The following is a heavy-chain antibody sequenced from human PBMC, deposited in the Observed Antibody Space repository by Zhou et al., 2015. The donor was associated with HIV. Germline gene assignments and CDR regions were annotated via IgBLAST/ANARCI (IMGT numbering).Heavy chain of an antibody. D-gene: IGHD3-10*01. CDR3: ARSEGEGEGRLSWDY. Sequence: VQLVQSGAEVKKPGSFIKVSCKVSGGKFSSYQIAWVRQAPGQGLEWMGGIIPVLGTPKYAQNFRDRITITADELTRTIHMRLTTLRSADTAVYFCARSEGEGEGRLSWDYWGQGTLVTVSS. V-gene: IGHV1-69*01. J-gene: IGHJ4*02. CDR2: IIPVLGTP. CDR1: GGKFSSYQ.